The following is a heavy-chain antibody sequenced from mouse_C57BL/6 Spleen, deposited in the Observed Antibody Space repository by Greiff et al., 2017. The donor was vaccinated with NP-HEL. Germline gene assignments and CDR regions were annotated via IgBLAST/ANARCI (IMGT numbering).Heavy chain of an antibody. Sequence: DVQLQESGPGLVKPSQSLSLTCSVTGYSITSGYYWNWIRQFPGNKLEWMGYISYDGSNNYNPSLKNRISITLDTSKNQFFLKLNSVTTEDTATYYCAREGDYGSSYDWYFDVWGTGTTVTFSS. CDR3: AREGDYGSSYDWYFDV. CDR1: GYSITSGYY. V-gene: IGHV3-6*01. J-gene: IGHJ1*03. CDR2: ISYDGSN. D-gene: IGHD1-1*01.